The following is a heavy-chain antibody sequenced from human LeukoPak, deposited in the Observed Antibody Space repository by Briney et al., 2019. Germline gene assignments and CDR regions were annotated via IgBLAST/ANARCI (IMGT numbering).Heavy chain of an antibody. Sequence: SVKVSCKASGGTFSSYAISWVRQAPGQGLEWMGGIIPIFGTANYAQKFQGRVTITADESTSTAYMELSSLRSEDTAVYYCAREGGLQLGPFDYWGQGTLVTVSS. CDR1: GGTFSSYA. CDR3: AREGGLQLGPFDY. V-gene: IGHV1-69*13. D-gene: IGHD5-18*01. CDR2: IIPIFGTA. J-gene: IGHJ4*02.